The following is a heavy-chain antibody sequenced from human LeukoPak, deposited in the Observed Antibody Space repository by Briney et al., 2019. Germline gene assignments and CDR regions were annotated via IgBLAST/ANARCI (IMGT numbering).Heavy chain of an antibody. Sequence: PSETLSLTCTVSGGSISSYYWSWIRQPPGKELEWIGEINHSRSISYNPSLKSRVTMSVDTSKKQFSLRLSSVTAADTAVYYCARRGMMTFGAVISRRRWFDPWGQGTLVTVSS. V-gene: IGHV4-34*01. CDR1: GGSISSYY. D-gene: IGHD3-16*02. J-gene: IGHJ5*02. CDR2: INHSRSI. CDR3: ARRGMMTFGAVISRRRWFDP.